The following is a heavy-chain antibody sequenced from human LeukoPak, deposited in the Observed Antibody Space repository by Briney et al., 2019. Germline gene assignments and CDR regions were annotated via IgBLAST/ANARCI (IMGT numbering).Heavy chain of an antibody. CDR2: ISFTGNTHTGST. D-gene: IGHD1-14*01. Sequence: SETLSLTCEVSGGSFSSYSWNWIRQPPGKGLEWIAEISFTGNTHTGSTSYSTSLKSRVTISVDTPKNQFSLHLTSVTAADAGVYYCARGFSGFWEFDSWGQGTLVIVSS. J-gene: IGHJ4*02. CDR1: GGSFSSYS. CDR3: ARGFSGFWEFDS. V-gene: IGHV4-34*01.